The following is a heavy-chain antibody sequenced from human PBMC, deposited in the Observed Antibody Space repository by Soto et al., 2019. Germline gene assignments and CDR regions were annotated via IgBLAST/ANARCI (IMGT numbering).Heavy chain of an antibody. J-gene: IGHJ6*02. CDR3: ARRYSSSLDV. Sequence: SETLSLTCTVSGVSISSGDYYWSWIRQTPGKGLEWIGYIYYSENTYYNPSLKSRVAISGDTSKNQFSLKLSSVTAADTAVYYCARRYSSSLDVWGQGTTVTVSS. V-gene: IGHV4-30-4*01. CDR2: IYYSENT. CDR1: GVSISSGDYY. D-gene: IGHD6-13*01.